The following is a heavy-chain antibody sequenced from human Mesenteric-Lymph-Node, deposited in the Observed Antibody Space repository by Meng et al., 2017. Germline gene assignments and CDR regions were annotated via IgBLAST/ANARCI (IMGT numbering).Heavy chain of an antibody. Sequence: VQLVASGGGVVQPGRSLRLPCAASGFTFSSYAMHWVRQAPGKGLEWVAVISYDGSNKYYADSVKGRFTISRDNSKNSLYLQMNSLRAEDTAVYYCAREYGDAWGQGTLVTVSS. CDR3: AREYGDA. CDR1: GFTFSSYA. V-gene: IGHV3-30*07. CDR2: ISYDGSNK. J-gene: IGHJ5*02. D-gene: IGHD4-17*01.